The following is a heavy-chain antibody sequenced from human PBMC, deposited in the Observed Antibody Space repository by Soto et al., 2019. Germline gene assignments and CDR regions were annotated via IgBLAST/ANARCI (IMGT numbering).Heavy chain of an antibody. CDR3: AREGICSSTSCPTSPWFDP. CDR2: IIPIFGTA. D-gene: IGHD2-2*01. J-gene: IGHJ5*02. CDR1: GGTFSSYA. V-gene: IGHV1-69*13. Sequence: ASVKVSCKASGGTFSSYAISWVRQAPGQGLEWMGGIIPIFGTANYAQKFQGKVTITADESTSTAYMELSSLRSEDTAVYYCAREGICSSTSCPTSPWFDPWGQGTLVTVSS.